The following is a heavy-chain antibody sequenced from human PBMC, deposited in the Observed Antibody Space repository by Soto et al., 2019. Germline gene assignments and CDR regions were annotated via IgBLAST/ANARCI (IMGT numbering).Heavy chain of an antibody. CDR2: ISGVRDYI. CDR3: AREGVHNYTEYYFDY. CDR1: GFTFSYYP. J-gene: IGHJ4*02. D-gene: IGHD3-10*01. V-gene: IGHV3-21*06. Sequence: EVQLVESGGGLVNPGGSLRLSCAASGFTFSYYPLHWVRRAPGKGLEWVSSISGVRDYIRYADSVKGRFAISRDNAKTSLYLQMNSLTAEETAVYYCAREGVHNYTEYYFDYWGQGTLVTVSS.